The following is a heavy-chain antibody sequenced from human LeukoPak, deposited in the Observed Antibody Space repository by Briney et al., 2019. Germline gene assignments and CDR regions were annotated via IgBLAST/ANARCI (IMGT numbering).Heavy chain of an antibody. D-gene: IGHD1-26*01. CDR3: AKHDGWERHDYCFDY. Sequence: SLSLSCVACGFIFREYAMGWVRQAPGRGREWVATINKNGAEMFYADSVKGRFTISRDNSKNALNMHLRSLRADDTAVYYCAKHDGWERHDYCFDYWGQGHLVTASS. V-gene: IGHV3-23*01. J-gene: IGHJ4*02. CDR1: GFIFREYA. CDR2: INKNGAEM.